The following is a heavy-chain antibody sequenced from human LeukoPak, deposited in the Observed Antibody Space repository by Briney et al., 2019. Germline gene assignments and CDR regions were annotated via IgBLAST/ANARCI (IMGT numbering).Heavy chain of an antibody. V-gene: IGHV4-4*07. CDR1: GGSISGYY. D-gene: IGHD1-7*01. CDR3: ARLITGTTTAFDI. Sequence: SETLSLTCSVSGGSISGYYWTWIRQPAGKGLEWIGRVYTSGSTHYNPSLKTRLTMSVDTSKNQFSLKLNSVTAADTAVYYCARLITGTTTAFDIWGQGTVATVSS. J-gene: IGHJ3*02. CDR2: VYTSGST.